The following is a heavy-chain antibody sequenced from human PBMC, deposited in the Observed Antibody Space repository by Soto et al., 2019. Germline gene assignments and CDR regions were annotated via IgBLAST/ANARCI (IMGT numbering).Heavy chain of an antibody. V-gene: IGHV4-39*07. CDR1: GGSISSRGYY. CDR2: IYYSGST. Sequence: SETLSLTCTVSGGSISSRGYYWGWIRQPPGKGLEWIGTIYYSGSTYYNPSLKSRVTISVDTSKNQFSLKLSSVTAADTAVYYCARGRGYSGYEDSRVDWFDPWGQGTLVTVSS. CDR3: ARGRGYSGYEDSRVDWFDP. D-gene: IGHD5-12*01. J-gene: IGHJ5*02.